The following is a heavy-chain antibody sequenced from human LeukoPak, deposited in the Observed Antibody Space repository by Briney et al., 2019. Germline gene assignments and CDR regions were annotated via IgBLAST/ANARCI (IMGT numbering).Heavy chain of an antibody. Sequence: SETLSLTCTVSGGSISSGSIYWSWIRQPAGKGLEWIGRIYSSGTTNYNPSLKSRVTISVDTSKNQFSLKLRSVTAADTAVYYCARDGHRRYYYDSSGREDAFDIWGQGTMVTVSS. CDR2: IYSSGTT. D-gene: IGHD3-22*01. J-gene: IGHJ3*02. CDR1: GGSISSGSIY. V-gene: IGHV4-61*02. CDR3: ARDGHRRYYYDSSGREDAFDI.